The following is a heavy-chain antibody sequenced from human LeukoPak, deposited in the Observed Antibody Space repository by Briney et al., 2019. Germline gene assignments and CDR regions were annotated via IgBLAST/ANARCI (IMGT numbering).Heavy chain of an antibody. V-gene: IGHV4-34*01. D-gene: IGHD1-26*01. J-gene: IGHJ4*02. CDR2: INHSGST. Sequence: SETLSLTCAVYGGSFSGYYWSWIRQPPGKGLEWIGEINHSGSTNYNPSLKSRVTISVDTSKNQFSLKLSSVTAADTAVYYCAKDTDRIVGATLYFDYWGQGTLVTVSS. CDR3: AKDTDRIVGATLYFDY. CDR1: GGSFSGYY.